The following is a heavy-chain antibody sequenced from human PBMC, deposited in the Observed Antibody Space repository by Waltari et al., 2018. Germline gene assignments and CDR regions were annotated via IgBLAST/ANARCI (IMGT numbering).Heavy chain of an antibody. CDR3: AGPTVTTSFYWYFDL. Sequence: QLQLQESGPGLVKPSETLSLTCTVSGGSISSSSYYWGWIRQPPGKGLEWIGSIYYSGSTYYHPSLKSRVTISVDTSKNQFSLKLSSVTAADTAVYYCAGPTVTTSFYWYFDLWGRGTLVTVSS. CDR1: GGSISSSSYY. J-gene: IGHJ2*01. CDR2: IYYSGST. V-gene: IGHV4-39*07. D-gene: IGHD4-4*01.